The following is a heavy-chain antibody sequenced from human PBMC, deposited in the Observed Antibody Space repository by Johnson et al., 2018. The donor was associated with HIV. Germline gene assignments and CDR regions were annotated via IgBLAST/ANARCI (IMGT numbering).Heavy chain of an antibody. J-gene: IGHJ3*02. Sequence: QVQLVESGGGVVQPGRSLRLSCAASGFTFSSYAMHWVRQAPGKGLEWVSGINWNGGSTGYADSVKGRFTISRDNSKNTLYLQMNSLKTEDTAVYYCTTDKDYDFWSGYYSGGSDAFDIWGQGTMVTVSS. CDR1: GFTFSSYA. CDR3: TTDKDYDFWSGYYSGGSDAFDI. D-gene: IGHD3-3*01. V-gene: IGHV3-NL1*01. CDR2: INWNGGST.